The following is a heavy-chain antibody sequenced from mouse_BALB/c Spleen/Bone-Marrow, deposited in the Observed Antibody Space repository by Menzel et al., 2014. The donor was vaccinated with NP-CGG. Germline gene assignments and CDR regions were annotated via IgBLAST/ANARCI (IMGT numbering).Heavy chain of an antibody. Sequence: VQLQQSGAELAKPGASVKMSCKASGYTLTSYWMHWVKQRPGQGLEWIGYINPSSGYTEFNQRFKDKATLTADRSSSTAYMQLSSLTSEDSAVYYCARGYCVMDYWGQGTSVTVSS. CDR1: GYTLTSYW. J-gene: IGHJ4*01. CDR3: ARGYCVMDY. CDR2: INPSSGYT. V-gene: IGHV1-7*01.